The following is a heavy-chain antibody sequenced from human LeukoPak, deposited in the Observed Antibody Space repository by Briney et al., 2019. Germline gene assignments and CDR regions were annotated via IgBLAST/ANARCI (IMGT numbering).Heavy chain of an antibody. CDR2: ISSNGDNT. J-gene: IGHJ4*02. CDR3: VRGTGY. Sequence: GGSLRLSCSVSGFTFSTYVMHWVRQAPGKGLEYVSAISSNGDNTYYADSVKGRFTISRDNSKNTLYLQMSSLRADDTAMYYCVRGTGYWGQGTLVTVSS. V-gene: IGHV3-64D*06. CDR1: GFTFSTYV.